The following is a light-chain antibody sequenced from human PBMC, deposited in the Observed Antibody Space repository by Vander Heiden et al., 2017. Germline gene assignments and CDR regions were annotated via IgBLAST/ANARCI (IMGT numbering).Light chain of an antibody. V-gene: IGLV2-14*03. CDR3: CSYTSSVTLV. CDR1: HSDVGGDNY. J-gene: IGLJ1*01. CDR2: DVN. Sequence: QSALTQPAPVSGSPGQSITIPCTGTHSDVGGDNYVSWYQHHPGKAPILMVYDVNYRPSGSSRRFSGSKSGNTASLTISGLQPEDEADYYGCSYTSSVTLVFGTGTKVTVL.